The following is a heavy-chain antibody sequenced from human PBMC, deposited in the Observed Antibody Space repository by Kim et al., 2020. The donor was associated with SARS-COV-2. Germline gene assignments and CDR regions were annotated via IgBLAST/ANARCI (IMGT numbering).Heavy chain of an antibody. Sequence: ASVKVSCKASGYTFTSYDINWVRQATGQGLEWMGWMNPKSGNTGYAQKFQGRVTMTRNTSISTAYMELSSLRSEDTAVYYCAREGTEGFLEWLPTKNYYYYGMDVWGQGTTVTVSS. CDR1: GYTFTSYD. D-gene: IGHD3-3*01. V-gene: IGHV1-8*01. J-gene: IGHJ6*02. CDR3: AREGTEGFLEWLPTKNYYYYGMDV. CDR2: MNPKSGNT.